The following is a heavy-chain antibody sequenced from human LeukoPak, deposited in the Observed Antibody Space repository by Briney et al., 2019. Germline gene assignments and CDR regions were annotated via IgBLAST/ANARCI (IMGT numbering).Heavy chain of an antibody. V-gene: IGHV3-7*01. J-gene: IGHJ4*02. D-gene: IGHD3-22*01. CDR2: IKQDGSEK. Sequence: GGSLRLSCAASGFTFSSYSMNWVRQAPGKGLEWVANIKQDGSEKYYVDSVKGRFTISRDNAKNSLYLQMNGLRAEDTAVYYCASGLDYYDSSGYLTDYWGQGTLVTVSS. CDR1: GFTFSSYS. CDR3: ASGLDYYDSSGYLTDY.